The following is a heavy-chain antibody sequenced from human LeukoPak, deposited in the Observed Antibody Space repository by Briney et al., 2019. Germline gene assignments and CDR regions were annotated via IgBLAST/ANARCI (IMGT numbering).Heavy chain of an antibody. CDR1: GFTFSSYG. V-gene: IGHV3-23*01. CDR3: AKVPSIAAAGNYFDY. CDR2: ISGSGGST. J-gene: IGHJ4*02. Sequence: GGSLRLSCAASGFTFSSYGMSWVRQAPGKGLEWVSAISGSGGSTYYADSVKGRFTISRDNSKNTLYLQMNSLRAEDTAVYYCAKVPSIAAAGNYFDYWGQGTLVTVSS. D-gene: IGHD6-13*01.